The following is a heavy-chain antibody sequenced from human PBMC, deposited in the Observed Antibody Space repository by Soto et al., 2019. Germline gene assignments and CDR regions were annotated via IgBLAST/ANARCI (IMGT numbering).Heavy chain of an antibody. Sequence: ASVKVSCKASGYTFTGYYMHWVRQAPGQGLEWMGWINPNSGGTNYAQKFQGWVTMTRDTSISTAYMELSRLRSDDTAVYYCARGIEYSSSSPYYYYYGMDVWGQGTTVTVSS. J-gene: IGHJ6*02. CDR3: ARGIEYSSSSPYYYYYGMDV. CDR1: GYTFTGYY. D-gene: IGHD6-6*01. CDR2: INPNSGGT. V-gene: IGHV1-2*04.